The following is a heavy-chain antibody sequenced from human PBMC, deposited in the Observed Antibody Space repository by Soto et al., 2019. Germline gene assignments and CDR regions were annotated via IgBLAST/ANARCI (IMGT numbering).Heavy chain of an antibody. J-gene: IGHJ5*02. CDR2: ITSDGKSK. CDR1: GFNFSNHW. Sequence: VHLVESGGGLVQPGVSLRLSCAASGFNFSNHWMHWVLQRPGEGLVWVSRITSDGKSKAYAESVKGRFAISRDNAKNTLYLQMNGLPAEDTAVYYCARESGDWPLTWFDPWGQGTLVTVYS. CDR3: ARESGDWPLTWFDP. V-gene: IGHV3-74*01. D-gene: IGHD2-21*02.